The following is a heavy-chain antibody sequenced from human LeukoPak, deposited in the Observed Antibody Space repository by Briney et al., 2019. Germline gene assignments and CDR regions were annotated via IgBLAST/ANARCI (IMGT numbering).Heavy chain of an antibody. V-gene: IGHV4-4*07. D-gene: IGHD3-22*01. CDR2: IYTSGST. J-gene: IGHJ4*02. Sequence: SETLSLTCTVSGGSISSYYWSWIRQPAGKGLEWIGRIYTSGSTNYNPSLKSRATMSVDTSKSQFSLKLSSVTAADTAVYYCARDPPNYYDSSGYFDYWGQGTLVTVSS. CDR3: ARDPPNYYDSSGYFDY. CDR1: GGSISSYY.